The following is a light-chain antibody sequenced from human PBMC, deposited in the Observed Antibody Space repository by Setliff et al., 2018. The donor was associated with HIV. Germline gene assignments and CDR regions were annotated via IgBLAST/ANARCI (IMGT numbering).Light chain of an antibody. CDR3: SSYTSSNTHVL. CDR2: EVN. CDR1: SSDIGRYNL. J-gene: IGLJ2*01. Sequence: QSALAQPASVSGSPGQSITISCTGTSSDIGRYNLVSWYQQHPGKTPKLMIYEVNNRPSGVSNRFSGSKSGNTASLTISGLQAEDEADYYCSSYTSSNTHVLFGGGTK. V-gene: IGLV2-14*02.